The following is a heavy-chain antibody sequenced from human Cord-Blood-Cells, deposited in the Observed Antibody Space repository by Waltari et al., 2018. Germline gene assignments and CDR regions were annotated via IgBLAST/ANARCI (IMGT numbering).Heavy chain of an antibody. CDR1: GFNFSRYA. Sequence: QVQLVESGGGVVQPGRSLRLSCAAAGFNFSRYAMHWVRQAPGKGLEWVAVISYDGSNKYYADSVKGRFTISRDNSKNTLYLQMHSLRAEDTAVYYCARDPYVWGSYRLYYFDYWGQGTLVTVSS. CDR3: ARDPYVWGSYRLYYFDY. D-gene: IGHD3-16*02. J-gene: IGHJ4*02. CDR2: ISYDGSNK. V-gene: IGHV3-30-3*01.